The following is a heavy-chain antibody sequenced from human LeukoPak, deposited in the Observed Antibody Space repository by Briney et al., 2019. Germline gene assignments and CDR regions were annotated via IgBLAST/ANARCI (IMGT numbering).Heavy chain of an antibody. V-gene: IGHV4-59*01. J-gene: IGHJ4*02. CDR3: ARKGGGRLQPFDY. CDR1: GGSISSYY. CDR2: IYYSGST. D-gene: IGHD4-11*01. Sequence: SETLSLTCTVSGGSISSYYWSWIRQPPGKGLEWIGYIYYSGSTNYNPSLKSRATISVDTSKNQFSLKLSSVTAADTAIYYCARKGGGRLQPFDYWGQGTLVTVSS.